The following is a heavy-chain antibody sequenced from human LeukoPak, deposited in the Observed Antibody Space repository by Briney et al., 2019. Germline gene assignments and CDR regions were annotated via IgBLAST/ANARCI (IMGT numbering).Heavy chain of an antibody. D-gene: IGHD2-8*01. J-gene: IGHJ6*02. V-gene: IGHV3-7*01. CDR3: AACIGYSYSLDV. CDR1: GFTFSIYW. CDR2: IMLDGRVN. Sequence: LSGPSLSLSRAPSGFTFSIYWVAWVRQAPGRGREWVANIMLDGRVNYYDDSVNDRHNISRDNAKNSLYLQMNSLGAEDTSLYDCAACIGYSYSLDVWGQGTTVTVSS.